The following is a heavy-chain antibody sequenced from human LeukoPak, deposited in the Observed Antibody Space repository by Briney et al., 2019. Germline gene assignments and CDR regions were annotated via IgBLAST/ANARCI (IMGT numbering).Heavy chain of an antibody. CDR1: GGTFSSYA. V-gene: IGHV1-69*13. D-gene: IGHD3-22*01. CDR2: IIPILGTA. CDR3: AARAMIVVVKVYYFDY. J-gene: IGHJ4*02. Sequence: GASVKVSCKASGGTFSSYAISWVRQAPGQGLEWMGGIIPILGTANYAQKFQGRVTITADESTSTAYMELSSLRSEDTAVYYCAARAMIVVVKVYYFDYWGQGTLVTVSS.